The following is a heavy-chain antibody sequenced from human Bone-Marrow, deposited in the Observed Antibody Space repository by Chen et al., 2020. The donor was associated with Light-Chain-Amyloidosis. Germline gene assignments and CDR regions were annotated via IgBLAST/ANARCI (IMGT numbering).Heavy chain of an antibody. J-gene: IGHJ2*01. CDR3: ARPSTRGQVRGESVGYAL. D-gene: IGHD3-16*01. V-gene: IGHV4-38-2*02. CDR1: GYSISSGYY. Sequence: QVQLQESGPGLVKPSETLSLTCTVSGYSISSGYYWGWIRQPPGKGLEWMAIINHSGNTYENPSRKSGVTSPVNPSKNQFSLKLGPVITADTAVYYSARPSTRGQVRGESVGYALWGLGTLVTVSS. CDR2: INHSGNT.